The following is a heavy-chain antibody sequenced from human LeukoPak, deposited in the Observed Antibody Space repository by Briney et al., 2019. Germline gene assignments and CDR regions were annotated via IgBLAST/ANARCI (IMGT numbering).Heavy chain of an antibody. D-gene: IGHD3-22*01. V-gene: IGHV3-53*05. CDR3: ASEAYHSSGYN. CDR1: GFIVSSKY. Sequence: PGGSLRLSCTASGFIVSSKYMSWVRQAPGKGLEWVAVIYSNGDTYYTDSVKGRFTISRDNVKNSLYLQMNSLRAEDTALCYCASEAYHSSGYNWGQGILVTVSS. CDR2: IYSNGDT. J-gene: IGHJ4*02.